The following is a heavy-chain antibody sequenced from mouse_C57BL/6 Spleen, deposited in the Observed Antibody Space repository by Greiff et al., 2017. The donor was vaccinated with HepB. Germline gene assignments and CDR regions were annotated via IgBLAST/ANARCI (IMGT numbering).Heavy chain of an antibody. CDR1: GFTFSSYG. D-gene: IGHD2-3*01. CDR2: ISSGGSYT. CDR3: ARHTPDGYYGALFAY. J-gene: IGHJ3*01. V-gene: IGHV5-6*01. Sequence: EVMLVESGGDLVKPGGSLKLSCAASGFTFSSYGMSWVRQTPDKRLEWVATISSGGSYTYYPDSVKGRFTISRDNAKNTLYLQMSSLKSEDTAMYYCARHTPDGYYGALFAYWGQGTLVTVSA.